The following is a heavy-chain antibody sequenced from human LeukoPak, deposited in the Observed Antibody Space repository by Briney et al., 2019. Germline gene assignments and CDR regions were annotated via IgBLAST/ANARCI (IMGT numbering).Heavy chain of an antibody. J-gene: IGHJ6*02. Sequence: HPGGSLRLSCAASGFTFSSYAMSWVRQAPGKGLEWVSAISGSGGSTYYADSVKGRFTISRDNSKNTLYLQMNSLRAEDTAVYYCAKDLAEERSMTTLYYYYYYGMDVWGQGTTVTVSS. V-gene: IGHV3-23*01. CDR3: AKDLAEERSMTTLYYYYYYGMDV. D-gene: IGHD4-11*01. CDR2: ISGSGGST. CDR1: GFTFSSYA.